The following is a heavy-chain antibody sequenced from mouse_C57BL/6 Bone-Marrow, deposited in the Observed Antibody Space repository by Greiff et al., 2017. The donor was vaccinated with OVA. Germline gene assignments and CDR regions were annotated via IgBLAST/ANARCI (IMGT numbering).Heavy chain of an antibody. D-gene: IGHD4-1*01. CDR3: ARASNWDFDY. J-gene: IGHJ2*01. CDR1: GFTFSDYY. Sequence: EVTLGEAVGGLVHHGSPMKLSCTASGFTFSDYYMAWVRQVPEKGLEWVANINYDGSSTYYLDSLKSRFIISRDNAKNILYLQMSSLKSEDTATYYCARASNWDFDYWGQGTTLTVSS. V-gene: IGHV5-16*01. CDR2: INYDGSST.